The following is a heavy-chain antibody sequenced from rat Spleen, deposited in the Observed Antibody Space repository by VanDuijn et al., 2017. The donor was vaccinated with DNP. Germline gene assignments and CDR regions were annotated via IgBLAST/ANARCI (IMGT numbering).Heavy chain of an antibody. CDR3: ARQGGYGGPFDY. J-gene: IGHJ2*01. Sequence: EVQLVESGGDLVQPGRSLKLSCVASGFTFNNYWMTWIRQVPGKGLEWVASISTSGGSTYYRDSVKGRFTVSRDNAKSTLYLQMDSLRSEDTATYYCARQGGYGGPFDYWGQGVMVTVSS. CDR2: ISTSGGST. CDR1: GFTFNNYW. V-gene: IGHV5-31*01. D-gene: IGHD1-11*01.